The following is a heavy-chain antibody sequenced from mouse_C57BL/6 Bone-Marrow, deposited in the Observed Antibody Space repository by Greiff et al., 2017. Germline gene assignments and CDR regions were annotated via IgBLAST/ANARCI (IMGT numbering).Heavy chain of an antibody. Sequence: QVQLKQSGAELVRPGTSVKMSCKASGYTFTNYWIGWAKQRPGHGLEWIGDIYPGGGYTNYNEKFKGKATLTADKSSSTAYMQFSSLTSEDSAIYYCARSGDGYEKEGYLDYWGQGTTLTGSS. J-gene: IGHJ2*01. CDR3: ARSGDGYEKEGYLDY. CDR2: IYPGGGYT. V-gene: IGHV1-63*01. D-gene: IGHD2-2*01. CDR1: GYTFTNYW.